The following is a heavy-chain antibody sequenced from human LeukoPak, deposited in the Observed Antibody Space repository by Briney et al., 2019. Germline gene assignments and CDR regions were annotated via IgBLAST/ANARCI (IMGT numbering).Heavy chain of an antibody. CDR2: IYYSGYT. J-gene: IGHJ4*02. D-gene: IGHD5-12*01. V-gene: IGHV4-38-2*02. Sequence: SETLSLTCTVSGYSISSGYYWGWIRQPPGKGLEWIGYIYYSGYTNYNPSLKSRVTISVHTSKNQFSLKLSSVTAADTAVYYCARHYSGYDSYFDYWGQGTLVTVS. CDR3: ARHYSGYDSYFDY. CDR1: GYSISSGYY.